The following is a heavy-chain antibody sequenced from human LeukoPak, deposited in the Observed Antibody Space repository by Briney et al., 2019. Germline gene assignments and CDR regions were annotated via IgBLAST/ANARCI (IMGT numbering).Heavy chain of an antibody. CDR2: IIPIFGTT. CDR3: GRHHSSSYPYYYYYYMDV. J-gene: IGHJ6*03. V-gene: IGHV1-69*05. D-gene: IGHD3-22*01. CDR1: GGTFSRHA. Sequence: SVTVSCKASGGTFSRHAFSWVRQAPGQGLEWMGGIIPIFGTTNYAQKLQGRVTITTNESASTAYMELSSLRSEDTAVYYCGRHHSSSYPYYYYYYMDVWGKGTTVTVSS.